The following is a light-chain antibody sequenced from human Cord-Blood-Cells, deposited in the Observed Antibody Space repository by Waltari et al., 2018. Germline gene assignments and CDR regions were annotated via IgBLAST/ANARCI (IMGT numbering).Light chain of an antibody. CDR3: QQYNSYLLT. CDR1: QSISSW. V-gene: IGKV1-5*03. J-gene: IGKJ4*01. Sequence: DIQLTQSPSTLAASVGGRVTITCRASQSISSWLAWYQQKPGNAPKLLIYEASSLESGVPSRFSGSGSGTEFTLTISSLQPDDFATYYCQQYNSYLLTFGGGTKVEIK. CDR2: EAS.